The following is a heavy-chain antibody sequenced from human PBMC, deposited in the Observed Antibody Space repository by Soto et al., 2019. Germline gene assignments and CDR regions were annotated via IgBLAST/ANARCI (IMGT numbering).Heavy chain of an antibody. J-gene: IGHJ4*02. CDR1: GGSISSYY. D-gene: IGHD3-10*01. V-gene: IGHV4-59*01. CDR3: ASSGSYYKTIGY. CDR2: IYYSGST. Sequence: PSETLSLTCTVSGGSISSYYWSWIRQPPGKGLEWIGFIYYSGSTNYNPSLKSRVTISVDTSKNQFSLKLSSVTAAHAAVYYCASSGSYYKTIGYWGRGTLVTASS.